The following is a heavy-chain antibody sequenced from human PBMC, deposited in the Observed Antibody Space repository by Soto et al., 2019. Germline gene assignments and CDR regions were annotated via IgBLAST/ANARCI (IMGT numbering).Heavy chain of an antibody. CDR3: ARGYCSSTSCYEFDY. D-gene: IGHD2-2*01. J-gene: IGHJ4*02. V-gene: IGHV4-59*01. Sequence: PSDTLSLTCTVSSGSISSYYWNWIRQPPGKGLEWIGSIYYSGNTNYSPSLKSRVTISVDTSKKQFSLKLTSVTAADTAMYYCARGYCSSTSCYEFDYWGQGTLVTVSS. CDR2: IYYSGNT. CDR1: SGSISSYY.